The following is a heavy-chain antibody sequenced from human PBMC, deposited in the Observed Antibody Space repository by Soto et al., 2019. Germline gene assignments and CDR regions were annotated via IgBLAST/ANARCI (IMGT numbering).Heavy chain of an antibody. Sequence: SETLSLTCTVSGGSISSYYWSWIRQPPGKGLEWIGYIYYSGSTNYNPSLKSRVTISVDTSKNQFSLKLSSVTAADTAVYYFARGLWFGELYNWFDPWGQGTLVTVSS. V-gene: IGHV4-59*01. D-gene: IGHD3-10*01. CDR1: GGSISSYY. CDR2: IYYSGST. J-gene: IGHJ5*02. CDR3: ARGLWFGELYNWFDP.